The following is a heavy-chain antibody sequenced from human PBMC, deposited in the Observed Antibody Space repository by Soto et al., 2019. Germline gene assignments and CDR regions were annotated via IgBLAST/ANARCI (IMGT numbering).Heavy chain of an antibody. Sequence: GASVKVSCKASGYTFTSYGISWVRQAPVQGLEWMGWISAYNGNTNYAQKLQGRVTMTRDTSTSTVYMELSSLRSEDTAVYYCARDPSVVTPFLKSLSRGRFFDYWG. V-gene: IGHV1-18*01. CDR1: GYTFTSYG. CDR3: ARDPSVVTPFLKSLSRGRFFDY. J-gene: IGHJ4*01. D-gene: IGHD2-21*02. CDR2: ISAYNGNT.